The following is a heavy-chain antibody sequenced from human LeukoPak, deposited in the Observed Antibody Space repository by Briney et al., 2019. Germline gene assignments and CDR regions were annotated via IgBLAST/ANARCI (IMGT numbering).Heavy chain of an antibody. CDR2: IYTSGST. D-gene: IGHD5-12*01. CDR1: GGSICSYY. CDR3: ARHAWYNGYDRYFDL. V-gene: IGHV4-4*09. J-gene: IGHJ2*01. Sequence: SETLSLTCTVSGGSICSYYWSWIRQPPGKGLEWIGYIYTSGSTNYNPSLKSRVTISVHTSKNLFPLKLSSVAAADTAVYYCARHAWYNGYDRYFDLWGRGTLVTVSS.